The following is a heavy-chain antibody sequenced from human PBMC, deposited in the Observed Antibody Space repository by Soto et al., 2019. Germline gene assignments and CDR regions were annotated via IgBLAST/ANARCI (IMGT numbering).Heavy chain of an antibody. Sequence: PGGSLRLSCAASGFTFSDYYMSWIRQAPGRGLEWVSYISSSSSYTNYADSVKGRFTISRDNAKNSLYLQMNSLRAEDTAVYYCARDRSGYTDYWGQGTLVTVSS. CDR3: ARDRSGYTDY. V-gene: IGHV3-11*06. D-gene: IGHD3-22*01. J-gene: IGHJ4*02. CDR1: GFTFSDYY. CDR2: ISSSSSYT.